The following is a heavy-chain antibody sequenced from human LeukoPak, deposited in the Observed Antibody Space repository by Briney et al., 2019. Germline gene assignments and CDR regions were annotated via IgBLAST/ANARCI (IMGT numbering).Heavy chain of an antibody. J-gene: IGHJ2*01. V-gene: IGHV1-18*01. Sequence: RASVKVSCKASGYTFTSYGISWVRQAPGQGLEWMGWMSGYNGNTNYAQKLQGRVTMTTDTSTSTAYMELRSLRSDDTAVYYRARGAPTGDFDLWGRGTLVTVSS. CDR1: GYTFTSYG. CDR2: MSGYNGNT. CDR3: ARGAPTGDFDL. D-gene: IGHD7-27*01.